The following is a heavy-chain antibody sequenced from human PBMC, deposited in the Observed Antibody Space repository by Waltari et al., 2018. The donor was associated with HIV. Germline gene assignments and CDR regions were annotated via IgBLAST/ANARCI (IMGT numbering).Heavy chain of an antibody. V-gene: IGHV4-61*02. CDR1: GGSITSGSYY. CDR2: IYISGSA. CDR3: ARGLDILTGYYHWFFDL. Sequence: QVQLQESGPGLVKPSQTLSLTCTVSGGSITSGSYYWTWIRQPAGKGLGWIGRIYISGSANYNPALRSRVTMSLDTSKNQFSLKLTSVTAADTAVYYCARGLDILTGYYHWFFDLWGRGTLVTVSS. J-gene: IGHJ2*01. D-gene: IGHD3-9*01.